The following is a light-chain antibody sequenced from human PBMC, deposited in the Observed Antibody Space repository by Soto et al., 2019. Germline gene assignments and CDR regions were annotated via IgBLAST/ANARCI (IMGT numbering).Light chain of an antibody. CDR1: SSNIGKNY. J-gene: IGLJ2*01. CDR3: GTWDTSLSAVV. V-gene: IGLV1-51*01. CDR2: DNN. Sequence: QAVVTQPPSVSAAPGQKVTISCSGSSSNIGKNYVSWYQRLPGTAPKLLIYDNNERSSGIPDRLSGAKSGTSATLGIAGLQTWDEADYYCGTWDTSLSAVVFGGGTKLTVL.